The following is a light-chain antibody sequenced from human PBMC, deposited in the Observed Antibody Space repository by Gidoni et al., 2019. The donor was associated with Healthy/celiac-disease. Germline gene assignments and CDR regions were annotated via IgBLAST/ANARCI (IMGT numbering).Light chain of an antibody. CDR2: GAS. V-gene: IGKV3-20*01. CDR1: QSVSSSY. Sequence: EIVLTQSPGTLSLSPGERATLSCRASQSVSSSYLAWYQQKPGQAPRLLIYGASSRDTGIPDRFSGSGSGTDCTLTISRLEPEDFAVYYCQQEGSSPRTFGQGTKVEIK. J-gene: IGKJ1*01. CDR3: QQEGSSPRT.